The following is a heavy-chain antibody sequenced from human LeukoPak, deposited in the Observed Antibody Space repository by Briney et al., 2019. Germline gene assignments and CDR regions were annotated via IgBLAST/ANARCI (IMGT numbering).Heavy chain of an antibody. CDR3: AKTSAGIGGGYFDY. Sequence: GGSLRLSCAASGFTFSSYAMSWVRQAPGKGLEWVSLINDSGGNTYYADSVKGRFTISRDNSKNTLFLQMSSLRAEDTAVYYCAKTSAGIGGGYFDYWGQGTLVTVSS. CDR2: INDSGGNT. D-gene: IGHD3-16*01. CDR1: GFTFSSYA. V-gene: IGHV3-23*01. J-gene: IGHJ4*02.